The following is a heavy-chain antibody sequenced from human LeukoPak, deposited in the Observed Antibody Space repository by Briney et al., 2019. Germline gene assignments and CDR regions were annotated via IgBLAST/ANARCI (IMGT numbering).Heavy chain of an antibody. D-gene: IGHD2-2*01. CDR2: IYYSGST. CDR1: GGSISSYY. J-gene: IGHJ3*02. Sequence: LPETLSLTCTVSGGSISSYYWSWLRQPQGKGLEWIGYIYYSGSTNYNPSLKSRVTISVDTSKNQFSLNLSSVTAADTAVYYCARGPPGKENPFDIWGQQTMVTVSS. CDR3: ARGPPGKENPFDI. V-gene: IGHV4-59*01.